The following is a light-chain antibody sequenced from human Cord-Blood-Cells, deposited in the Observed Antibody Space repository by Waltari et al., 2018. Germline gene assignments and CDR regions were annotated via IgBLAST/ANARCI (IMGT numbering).Light chain of an antibody. V-gene: IGLV2-14*01. CDR3: SSYTSSSTWV. CDR2: DVS. Sequence: QSALTQPASVSGSPGQSITISCTGTSSDVGGYNYFSWYQQHPGKPPKLMIYDVSKRPSGVSNRFSGSKSGNTASLTISGLQAEDEADYYCSSYTSSSTWVFGGGTKLTVL. J-gene: IGLJ3*02. CDR1: SSDVGGYNY.